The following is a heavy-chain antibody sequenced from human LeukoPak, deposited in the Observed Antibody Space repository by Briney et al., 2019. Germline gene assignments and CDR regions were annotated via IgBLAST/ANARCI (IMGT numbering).Heavy chain of an antibody. CDR3: AKGNPYCTNGVCHPYYFDY. J-gene: IGHJ4*02. V-gene: IGHV1-69*06. CDR1: GGTFSSYA. CDR2: IIPIFGTA. D-gene: IGHD2-8*01. Sequence: ASVKVSCKASGGTFSSYAISWVRQAPGQGLEWMGGIIPIFGTANYAQKFQGRVTITADKSTSTAYMELSSLRSEDTAVYYCAKGNPYCTNGVCHPYYFDYWGQGTLVTVSS.